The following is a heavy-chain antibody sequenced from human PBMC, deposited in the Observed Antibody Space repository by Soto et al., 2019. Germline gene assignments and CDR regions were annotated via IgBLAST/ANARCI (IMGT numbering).Heavy chain of an antibody. CDR1: GYSFTSYW. CDR3: AISKLAAAPPPDLAI. J-gene: IGHJ3*02. V-gene: IGHV5-51*01. CDR2: IYPGDSDT. D-gene: IGHD6-13*01. Sequence: PGESLKISCKGSGYSFTSYWIGWVRQMPGKGLEWMGIIYPGDSDTRYSPSFQGQVTISADKSISTAYLQWSSLKASDTAMYYCAISKLAAAPPPDLAIWGQGTMVTVSS.